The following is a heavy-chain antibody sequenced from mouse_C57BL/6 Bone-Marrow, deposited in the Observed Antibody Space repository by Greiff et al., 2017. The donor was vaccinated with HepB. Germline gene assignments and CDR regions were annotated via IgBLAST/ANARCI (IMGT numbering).Heavy chain of an antibody. CDR3: ARDGPSSSGYGY. D-gene: IGHD3-2*02. CDR2: ISYDGSN. V-gene: IGHV3-6*01. J-gene: IGHJ2*01. CDR1: GYSITSGYY. Sequence: ESGPGLVKPSQSLSLTCSVTGYSITSGYYWNWIRQFPGNKLEWMGYISYDGSNNYNPSLKNRISITRDTSKNQFFLKLNSVTTEDTATYYCARDGPSSSGYGYWGQGTTLTVSS.